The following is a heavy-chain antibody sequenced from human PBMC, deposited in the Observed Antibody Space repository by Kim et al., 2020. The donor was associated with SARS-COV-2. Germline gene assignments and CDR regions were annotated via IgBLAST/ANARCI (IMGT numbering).Heavy chain of an antibody. CDR1: GGSISSSNW. Sequence: SETLSLTCAVSGGSISSSNWWSWVRQPPGKGLEWIGEIYHSGSTNYNPSLKSRVTISVDKSKNQFSLKLSSVTAADTAVYYCARDLSFPGHDYVWGSYLSSLTDGMDVWGQGTTVTVSS. D-gene: IGHD3-16*01. CDR2: IYHSGST. V-gene: IGHV4-4*02. J-gene: IGHJ6*02. CDR3: ARDLSFPGHDYVWGSYLSSLTDGMDV.